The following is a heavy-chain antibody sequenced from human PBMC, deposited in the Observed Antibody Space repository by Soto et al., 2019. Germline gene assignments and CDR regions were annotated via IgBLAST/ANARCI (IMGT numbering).Heavy chain of an antibody. D-gene: IGHD3-22*01. Sequence: GGSLRLSCAASGFTFTNAWVNWVRQAPGKGLEWVGRIKSKTDGGTSDYAEPVKGRFAISRDDSNNMVYLQMNSLKIEDTAVYYCTTDSYSTIIIVRFDYWGHGTLVTVSS. CDR1: GFTFTNAW. CDR3: TTDSYSTIIIVRFDY. J-gene: IGHJ4*01. CDR2: IKSKTDGGTS. V-gene: IGHV3-15*07.